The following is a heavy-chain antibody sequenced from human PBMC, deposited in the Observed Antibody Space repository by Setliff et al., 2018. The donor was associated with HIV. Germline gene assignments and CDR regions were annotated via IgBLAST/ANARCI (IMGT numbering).Heavy chain of an antibody. Sequence: PSETLSLTCAVYGGSFSGYYWSWLRQPPEKGLEWIGEISHSGLANYNTSLKSRVTISVDTSKNQVSLTLGSLYAADTAVYYCAREVGALGGTGQTGTTYAFGIWGRGTRVTVSS. V-gene: IGHV4-34*01. CDR2: ISHSGLA. CDR3: AREVGALGGTGQTGTTYAFGI. J-gene: IGHJ3*02. CDR1: GGSFSGYY. D-gene: IGHD1-7*01.